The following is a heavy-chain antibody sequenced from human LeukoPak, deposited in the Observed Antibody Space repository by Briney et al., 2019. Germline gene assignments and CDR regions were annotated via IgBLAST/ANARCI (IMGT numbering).Heavy chain of an antibody. CDR3: ARSFLEWRNWFDP. D-gene: IGHD3-3*02. CDR1: GGSISSSSYY. Sequence: KPSETLSLTCTVSGGSISSSSYYWGWIRQPPGKGLEWIGSIYYSGSTYYNPSLKSRVTISVDTSKNQFSLKLSSVTAADTAVYYCARSFLEWRNWFDPWGQGTLVTVSS. V-gene: IGHV4-39*01. J-gene: IGHJ5*02. CDR2: IYYSGST.